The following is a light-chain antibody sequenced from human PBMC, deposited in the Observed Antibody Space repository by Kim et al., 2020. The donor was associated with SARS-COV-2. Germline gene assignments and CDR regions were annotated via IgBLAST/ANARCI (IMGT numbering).Light chain of an antibody. CDR2: EVN. J-gene: IGLJ2*01. V-gene: IGLV2-8*01. Sequence: GQSVTISCTGTSSDVGGHNYVCWYRQHPGKAPNLLIFEVNKRPFGVPDRFSGSKSGNTASLTVSGLQAEDEADYYCSSYTNTNNLVFGGGTQLTVL. CDR3: SSYTNTNNLV. CDR1: SSDVGGHNY.